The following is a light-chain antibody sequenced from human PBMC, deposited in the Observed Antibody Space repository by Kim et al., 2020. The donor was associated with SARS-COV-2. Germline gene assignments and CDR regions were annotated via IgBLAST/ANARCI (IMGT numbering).Light chain of an antibody. V-gene: IGKV3-20*01. CDR1: PSGSSSY. CDR3: QQYGSTPWT. J-gene: IGKJ1*01. CDR2: GAS. Sequence: APVEEAILTSRRTPSGSSSYLAWYQQKPGGAHRLLIYGASSWATGIPDRFSGSGSGTDFTLTISSLEPEDFAAYYCQQYGSTPWTFGPGTKVDIK.